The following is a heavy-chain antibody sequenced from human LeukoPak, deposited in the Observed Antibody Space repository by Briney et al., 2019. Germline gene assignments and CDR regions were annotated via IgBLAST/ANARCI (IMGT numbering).Heavy chain of an antibody. CDR2: ISGSGGST. V-gene: IGHV3-23*01. D-gene: IGHD3-3*01. J-gene: IGHJ4*02. CDR3: AKDLEPLRFLEWLPVDY. Sequence: GGSLRLSCAASGFTFSSYAMSWVRQAPGKGLEWVSAISGSGGSTYYADSVKGRFTISRDNSKNTLYLQMNSLRAEDTAVYYCAKDLEPLRFLEWLPVDYWGQGTLVTVSS. CDR1: GFTFSSYA.